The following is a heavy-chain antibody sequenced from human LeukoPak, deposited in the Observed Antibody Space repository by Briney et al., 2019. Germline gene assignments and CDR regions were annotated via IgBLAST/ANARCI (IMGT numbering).Heavy chain of an antibody. Sequence: SVKVSCKAAGGTFSSYAISWVRQAPGQGLEWMGGIIPIFGTANYAQKFQGRVAITTDESTSTAYMELSSLRSEDTAVYYCARDLIVGATTNAFDIWGQGTMVTVSS. J-gene: IGHJ3*02. D-gene: IGHD1-26*01. CDR3: ARDLIVGATTNAFDI. CDR2: IIPIFGTA. V-gene: IGHV1-69*05. CDR1: GGTFSSYA.